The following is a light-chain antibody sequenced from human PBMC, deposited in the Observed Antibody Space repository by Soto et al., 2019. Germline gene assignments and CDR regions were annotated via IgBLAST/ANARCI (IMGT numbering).Light chain of an antibody. Sequence: EIVLTQSPGTLSLSPGERATLSCRASQSVSSSYLAWYQQKPGQAPRLLIYGASGRATGIPDRFSGSGSVTDFTLTIRRLEPEDLAVYYCQQYGSSSYTFGQGTKLEIK. CDR2: GAS. V-gene: IGKV3-20*01. CDR1: QSVSSSY. J-gene: IGKJ2*01. CDR3: QQYGSSSYT.